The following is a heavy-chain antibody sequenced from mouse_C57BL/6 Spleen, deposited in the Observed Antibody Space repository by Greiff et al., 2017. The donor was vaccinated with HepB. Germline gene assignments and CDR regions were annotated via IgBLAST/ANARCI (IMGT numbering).Heavy chain of an antibody. CDR1: GYTFTSYW. CDR2: IYPGSGST. D-gene: IGHD1-1*01. Sequence: QVQLQQSGAELVKPGASVKMSCKASGYTFTSYWITWVKQRPGQGLEWIGDIYPGSGSTNYNEKFKSKATLTVDTSSSTAYMQLSSLTSEDSAVYYCARSHYYGSSYLFDYWGQGTTLTVSS. CDR3: ARSHYYGSSYLFDY. V-gene: IGHV1-55*01. J-gene: IGHJ2*01.